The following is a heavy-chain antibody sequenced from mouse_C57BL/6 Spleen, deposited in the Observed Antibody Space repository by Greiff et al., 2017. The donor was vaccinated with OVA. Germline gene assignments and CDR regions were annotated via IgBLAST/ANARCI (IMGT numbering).Heavy chain of an antibody. CDR3: ARDGSSSFAY. J-gene: IGHJ3*01. V-gene: IGHV1-82*01. CDR2: IYPGDGDT. D-gene: IGHD1-1*01. CDR1: GYAFSSSW. Sequence: VKLMESGPELVKPGASVKISCKASGYAFSSSWMNWVKQRPGKGLEWIGRIYPGDGDTNYNGKFKGKATLTADKSSSTAYMQLSSLTSEDSAVYFCARDGSSSFAYWGQGTLVTVSA.